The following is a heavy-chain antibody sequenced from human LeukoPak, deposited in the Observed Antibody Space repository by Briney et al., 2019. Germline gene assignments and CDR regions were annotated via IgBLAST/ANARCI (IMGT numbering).Heavy chain of an antibody. CDR3: ASRGFYGSGSYSTPPDY. CDR2: IYYSGST. V-gene: IGHV4-31*03. CDR1: GGSISSGGYY. D-gene: IGHD3-10*01. Sequence: PSQTLSLTCTVSGGSISSGGYYWSWIRQHPGKGLEWIGYIYYSGSTYYNPSLKSRVTISADTSKNQFSLKLSSVTAADTAVYYCASRGFYGSGSYSTPPDYWGQGTLVTVSS. J-gene: IGHJ4*02.